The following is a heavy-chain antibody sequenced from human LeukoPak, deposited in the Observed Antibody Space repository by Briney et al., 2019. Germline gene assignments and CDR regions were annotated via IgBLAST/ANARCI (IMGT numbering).Heavy chain of an antibody. CDR3: AYHSSTWHYFDY. Sequence: GGSLRLSCAASGFTFSTYGMSWVRQAPGKGLEWVSAISVSGGGTYFADSVKGRFTISRDNSKNTLYLQMSSLRAEDTAIYYCAYHSSTWHYFDYWGQGTLVTVSS. CDR1: GFTFSTYG. V-gene: IGHV3-23*01. J-gene: IGHJ4*02. CDR2: ISVSGGGT. D-gene: IGHD6-13*01.